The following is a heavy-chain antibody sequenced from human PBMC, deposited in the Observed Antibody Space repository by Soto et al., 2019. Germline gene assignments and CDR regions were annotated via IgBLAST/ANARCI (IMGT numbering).Heavy chain of an antibody. CDR2: IRGKAYGGTT. Sequence: LRLSCTASGFTFGAYAMSWFRQAPGKGLEWVGFIRGKAYGGTTEYAASVRGRFTISSDDSKSIAYLQMNSLKTEDTAVYYCSRVGWGYDYHYFDYWGQGTPVTVSS. CDR1: GFTFGAYA. V-gene: IGHV3-49*03. CDR3: SRVGWGYDYHYFDY. J-gene: IGHJ4*02. D-gene: IGHD5-12*01.